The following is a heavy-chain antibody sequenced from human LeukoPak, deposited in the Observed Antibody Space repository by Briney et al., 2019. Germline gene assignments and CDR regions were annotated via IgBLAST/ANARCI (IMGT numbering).Heavy chain of an antibody. CDR1: GFTSIAYA. Sequence: PGGSLRLSCVGSGFTSIAYALTWARQAPGKGLEWVSGISGGGVTTYYADSVKGRFTISRDNSKNTLYLQMNSLRADATAIYYCARNQQLGGHSYYYYGMDVWGQGTTVTVSS. J-gene: IGHJ6*02. V-gene: IGHV3-23*01. D-gene: IGHD3-16*01. CDR3: ARNQQLGGHSYYYYGMDV. CDR2: ISGGGVTT.